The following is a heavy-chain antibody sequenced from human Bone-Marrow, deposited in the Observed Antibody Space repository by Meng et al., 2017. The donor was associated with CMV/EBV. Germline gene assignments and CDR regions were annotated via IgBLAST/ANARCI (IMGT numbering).Heavy chain of an antibody. D-gene: IGHD2-2*01. CDR1: GFTFSSYW. V-gene: IGHV3-7*01. CDR2: IKQDGSEK. J-gene: IGHJ4*02. Sequence: SCAASGFTFSSYWMSWVRQAPGKGLEWVANIKQDGSEKYYVDSVKGRFTISRDNAKNSLYLQMNSLRAEDTAVYYCARVNKARGYQLLWVDYWGQGTLVTVSS. CDR3: ARVNKARGYQLLWVDY.